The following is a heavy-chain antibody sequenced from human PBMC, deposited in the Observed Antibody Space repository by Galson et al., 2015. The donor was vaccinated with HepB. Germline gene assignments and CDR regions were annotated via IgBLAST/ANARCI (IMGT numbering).Heavy chain of an antibody. Sequence: SVKVSCKASGYTFTNYGISWVRQAPGQGLEWMGWISAYNGNTRNAQKLQGRVTMTTDTSTSTAYMVPRSLRSDDTAVYYWARGTGGVSGYYYGPPEDWAQGTLVTVSS. D-gene: IGHD3-22*01. CDR1: GYTFTNYG. CDR2: ISAYNGNT. J-gene: IGHJ4*02. V-gene: IGHV1-18*04. CDR3: ARGTGGVSGYYYGPPED.